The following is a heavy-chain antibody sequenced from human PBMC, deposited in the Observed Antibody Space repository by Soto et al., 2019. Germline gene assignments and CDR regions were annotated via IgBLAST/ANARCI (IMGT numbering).Heavy chain of an antibody. CDR3: ARAAGAKGVAARAFDI. V-gene: IGHV4-4*02. Sequence: SETLSLTCAVAGGSISRSNWWSWVRQPPGKGLEWIGEIYHSGSTNYNPSLKSRVTISVDKSKNQFSLKLSSVTAADTAVYYCARAAGAKGVAARAFDIWGQGTMVTVSS. D-gene: IGHD1-26*01. J-gene: IGHJ3*02. CDR2: IYHSGST. CDR1: GGSISRSNW.